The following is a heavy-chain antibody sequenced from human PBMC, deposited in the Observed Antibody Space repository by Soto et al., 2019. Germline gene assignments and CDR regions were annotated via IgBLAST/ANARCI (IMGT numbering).Heavy chain of an antibody. CDR1: GFTFSSYS. CDR2: ISGSGGST. J-gene: IGHJ3*02. CDR3: AKDLDYYDSSGSLAFDI. D-gene: IGHD3-22*01. V-gene: IGHV3-23*01. Sequence: PGGSLRLSCAASGFTFSSYSMNWVRQAPGKGLEWVSAISGSGGSTYYADSVKGRFTISRDNSKNTLYLQMNSLRAEDTAVYYCAKDLDYYDSSGSLAFDIWGQGTMVTVSS.